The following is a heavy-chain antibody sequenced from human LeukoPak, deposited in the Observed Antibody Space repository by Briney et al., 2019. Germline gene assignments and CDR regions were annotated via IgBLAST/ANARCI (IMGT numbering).Heavy chain of an antibody. CDR1: GCTFTSCG. D-gene: IGHD2-15*01. CDR3: ARDRMTARWYDPRDDFYYGMDV. CDR2: ISGYDGGT. J-gene: IGHJ6*02. V-gene: IGHV1-18*01. Sequence: DSVTVSCTASGCTFTSCGFNWVRQAPGPGMERMGWISGYDGGTKYAQKFQGRVTLTTDTATTTAYMEVGSLRSDDTAVYYCARDRMTARWYDPRDDFYYGMDVWGPGTTVTVSS.